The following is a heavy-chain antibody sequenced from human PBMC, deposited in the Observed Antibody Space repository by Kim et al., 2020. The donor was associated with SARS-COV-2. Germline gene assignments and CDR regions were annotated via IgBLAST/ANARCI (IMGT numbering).Heavy chain of an antibody. J-gene: IGHJ4*02. CDR3: ARDPNLGYCSSTSCYPLDY. V-gene: IGHV1-2*06. Sequence: ASVKVSCKASGYTFTGYYMHWVRQAPGQGLEWMGRINPNSGGTNYAQKFQGRVTMTRDTSISTAYMELSRLRSDDTAVYYFARDPNLGYCSSTSCYPLDYWGQGTLVTVSS. D-gene: IGHD2-2*01. CDR1: GYTFTGYY. CDR2: INPNSGGT.